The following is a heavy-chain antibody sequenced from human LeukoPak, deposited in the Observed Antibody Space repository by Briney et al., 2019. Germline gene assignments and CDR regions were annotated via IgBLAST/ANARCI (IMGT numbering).Heavy chain of an antibody. CDR1: GYTITGYY. Sequence: ASVKVSCKASGYTITGYYIHWVRQAPGQGLEWMGWTNPNSGDTNYAQKFQGRVTMTRDTSINTAFMELSRLRSDDAAVCYCARDRHWNQGNFDYWGQGTLVTVSS. J-gene: IGHJ4*02. V-gene: IGHV1-2*02. CDR2: TNPNSGDT. CDR3: ARDRHWNQGNFDY. D-gene: IGHD1-1*01.